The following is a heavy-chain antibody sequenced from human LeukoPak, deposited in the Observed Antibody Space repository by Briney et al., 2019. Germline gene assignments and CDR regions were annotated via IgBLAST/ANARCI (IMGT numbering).Heavy chain of an antibody. V-gene: IGHV4-39*07. CDR3: ARGGDYYDSSEDY. CDR2: IYYSGST. J-gene: IGHJ4*02. Sequence: PSETLSLTCTVSGGSISSSSYYWGWIRQPPGKGLEWIGSIYYSGSTYYNPSLKSRATISVDTSKNQFSLKLSSVTAADTAVYYCARGGDYYDSSEDYWGQGTLVTVSS. D-gene: IGHD3-22*01. CDR1: GGSISSSSYY.